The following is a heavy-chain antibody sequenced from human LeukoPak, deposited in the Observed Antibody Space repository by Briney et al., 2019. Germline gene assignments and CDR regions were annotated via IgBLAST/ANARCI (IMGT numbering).Heavy chain of an antibody. Sequence: PSETLSLTCTVSGGSISSYYWSWIRQPPGKGLEWIGYIYYSGSTNYNPSLKSRVTISVDTSTNQFSLKLSSVTAADTAVYYCASGGSYDFWSGYSETYNWFDPWGQGTLVTVSS. CDR3: ASGGSYDFWSGYSETYNWFDP. D-gene: IGHD3-3*01. CDR2: IYYSGST. CDR1: GGSISSYY. V-gene: IGHV4-59*01. J-gene: IGHJ5*02.